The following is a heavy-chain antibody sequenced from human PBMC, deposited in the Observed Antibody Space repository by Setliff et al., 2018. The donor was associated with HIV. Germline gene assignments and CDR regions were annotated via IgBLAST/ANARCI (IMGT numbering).Heavy chain of an antibody. V-gene: IGHV4-4*08. CDR2: IYSSGMTSGST. CDR1: GASISTYY. J-gene: IGHJ4*02. Sequence: PSETLSLTCTVSGASISTYYWSWIRQTPRKGLEWIGYIYSSGMTSGSTNYSPSLKPRLTMSLAASGNQFSLNLTSVTAADTAVFYCARGPVYSSTIDYWGQGTLVTVSS. CDR3: ARGPVYSSTIDY. D-gene: IGHD6-13*01.